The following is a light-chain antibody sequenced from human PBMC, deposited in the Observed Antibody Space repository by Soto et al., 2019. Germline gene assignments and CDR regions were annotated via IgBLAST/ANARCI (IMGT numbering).Light chain of an antibody. Sequence: DIVMTQSPAILSVSLGERATLSCLASQSISDNLAWYQQRSGQAPRLLIYGASTRATGFPARFSGSGSGTEFTLTISSLQSDDFAIYYGQQYKSWPPLTFGGGTKVE. V-gene: IGKV3-15*01. CDR2: GAS. CDR1: QSISDN. CDR3: QQYKSWPPLT. J-gene: IGKJ4*01.